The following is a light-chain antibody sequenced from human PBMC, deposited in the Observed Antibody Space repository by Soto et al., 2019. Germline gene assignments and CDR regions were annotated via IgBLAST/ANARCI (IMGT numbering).Light chain of an antibody. J-gene: IGKJ1*01. V-gene: IGKV3D-15*01. CDR1: RSVSSN. Sequence: IVMTPSPASLSVSPGERATLSCRASRSVSSNLAWYQQKPGQAPRLLIYGASNRATGIPDRFSGSGSGTDFTLTISRLEPEDFATYYCQQYNSYSWTFGQGTKVDIK. CDR2: GAS. CDR3: QQYNSYSWT.